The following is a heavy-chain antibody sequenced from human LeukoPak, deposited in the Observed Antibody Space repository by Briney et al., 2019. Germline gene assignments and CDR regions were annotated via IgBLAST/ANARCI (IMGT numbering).Heavy chain of an antibody. CDR2: INHSGTT. CDR1: RFTFSSYA. Sequence: GSLRLSCAASRFTFSSYAMSWIRQPPGKGLEWIGDINHSGTTNYNPSLKSRVTISVDTSTNQFSLKLTSVTAADTAVYYCARVGSPLIIDYWGQGTLVTVSS. CDR3: ARVGSPLIIDY. D-gene: IGHD3-10*01. V-gene: IGHV4-34*01. J-gene: IGHJ4*02.